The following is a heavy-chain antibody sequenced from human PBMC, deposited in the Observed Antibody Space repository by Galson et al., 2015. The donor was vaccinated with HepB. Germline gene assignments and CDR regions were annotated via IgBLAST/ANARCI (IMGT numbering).Heavy chain of an antibody. J-gene: IGHJ3*02. CDR3: ARDYGDFAFDI. D-gene: IGHD4-17*01. CDR1: GFTFSSYS. Sequence: SLRLSCAASGFTFSSYSMNWVRQAPGKGLEWVSYISSSSSTIYYADSVKGRFTISRDNAKNSLYLQMNSLRAEDTAVYYCARDYGDFAFDIWGQGTMVTVSS. CDR2: ISSSSSTI. V-gene: IGHV3-48*01.